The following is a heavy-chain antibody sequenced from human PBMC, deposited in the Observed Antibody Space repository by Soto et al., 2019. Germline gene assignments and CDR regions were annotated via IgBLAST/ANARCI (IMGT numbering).Heavy chain of an antibody. V-gene: IGHV4-34*01. J-gene: IGHJ4*02. CDR3: ARGGCHDFWSGRPEYYDILTGGYYFDY. D-gene: IGHD3-9*01. CDR1: GGSFSGYY. CDR2: IIHSGST. Sequence: SETLSLTCAVYGGSFSGYYWSWIRQPPGKGLEWIGEIIHSGSTNYNPSLKSRVTISVDTSKNQFSLKLSSVTAADTAVYYCARGGCHDFWSGRPEYYDILTGGYYFDYWGQGTLVTVSS.